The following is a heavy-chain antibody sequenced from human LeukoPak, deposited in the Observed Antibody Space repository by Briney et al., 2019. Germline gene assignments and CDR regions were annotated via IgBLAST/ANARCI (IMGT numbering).Heavy chain of an antibody. Sequence: SETLSLTCTVSGGSISSYYWSWIRQPPGKGLEWIGYIYYSGSTNYNPSLKSRVTISVDTSKNYFSLRLRSVTAADTAVYYCARGGVDSSTRNYYCYSYYMDVWGKGATVTVSS. CDR2: IYYSGST. CDR3: ARGGVDSSTRNYYCYSYYMDV. D-gene: IGHD6-13*01. J-gene: IGHJ6*03. CDR1: GGSISSYY. V-gene: IGHV4-59*01.